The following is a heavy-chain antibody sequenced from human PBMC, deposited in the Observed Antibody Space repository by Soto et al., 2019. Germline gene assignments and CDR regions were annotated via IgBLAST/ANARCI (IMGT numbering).Heavy chain of an antibody. V-gene: IGHV3-30*18. D-gene: IGHD3-3*01. CDR3: AKDAGRFLKDYFNKGVDV. J-gene: IGHJ6*02. CDR2: ISYDGSNQ. Sequence: QVQLVESGGGVVQPGRSLRLSCAASGFDFRSYGMNWVRQAPGTGLEWVAVISYDGSNQYYKESLKGRFTISRDKSNIRVYLEMKCLRDEDTAVYCCAKDAGRFLKDYFNKGVDVWGHGTTVIVSS. CDR1: GFDFRSYG.